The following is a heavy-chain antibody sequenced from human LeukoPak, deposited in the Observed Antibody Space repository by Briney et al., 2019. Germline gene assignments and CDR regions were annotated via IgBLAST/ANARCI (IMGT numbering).Heavy chain of an antibody. CDR1: GYSFSSYW. CDR3: ARQGHVVGGGWFDP. Sequence: GESLKISCQGSGYSFSSYWIGWVRQMPGKAPEWMGVIYPGDSDTRYRPPFQGQVTMSADKSTNTAYLQWRSLRASDNAMYYCARQGHVVGGGWFDPWGQGTLVTVSS. CDR2: IYPGDSDT. D-gene: IGHD2-15*01. V-gene: IGHV5-51*01. J-gene: IGHJ5*02.